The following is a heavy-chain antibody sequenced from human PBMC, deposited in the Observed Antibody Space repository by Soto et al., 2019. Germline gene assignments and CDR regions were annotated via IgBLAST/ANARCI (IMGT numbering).Heavy chain of an antibody. Sequence: PGGSLRLSCAASGFTFSSYGMHWVRQAPGKGLEWVAVISYDGSNKYYADSVRGRFTISRDNSKNTLYLQMNSLRAEDTAVYYCAKAAITMIVVVITDYRGQGTLVTVSS. J-gene: IGHJ4*02. V-gene: IGHV3-30*18. CDR3: AKAAITMIVVVITDY. CDR2: ISYDGSNK. D-gene: IGHD3-22*01. CDR1: GFTFSSYG.